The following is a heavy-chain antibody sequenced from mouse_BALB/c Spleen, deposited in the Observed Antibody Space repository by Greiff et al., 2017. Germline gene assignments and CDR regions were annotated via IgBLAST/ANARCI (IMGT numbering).Heavy chain of an antibody. CDR2: IYPGSGST. Sequence: QVQLKQPGAELVKPGTSVKLSCKASGYNFTSYWINWVKLRPGQGLEWIGDIYPGSGSTNYNEKFKSKATLTVDTSSSTAYMQLSSLASEDSALYYCARAYEMDYWGQGTSVTVSS. D-gene: IGHD1-1*01. CDR1: GYNFTSYW. J-gene: IGHJ4*01. CDR3: ARAYEMDY. V-gene: IGHV1-55*01.